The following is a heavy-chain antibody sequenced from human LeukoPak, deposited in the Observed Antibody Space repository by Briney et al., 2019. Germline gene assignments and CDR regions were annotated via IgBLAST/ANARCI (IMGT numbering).Heavy chain of an antibody. Sequence: GGSLRLSCAASGFTFNSYWMSWVRQAPGKGLEWVANIKQHGSEKYYVDSVKGRFTISRDNAKNSLYLQMNSLRAEDTAVYYCAIAPFYDILTGYFFDYWGQGTLVTVSS. CDR3: AIAPFYDILTGYFFDY. J-gene: IGHJ4*02. CDR2: IKQHGSEK. CDR1: GFTFNSYW. V-gene: IGHV3-7*01. D-gene: IGHD3-9*01.